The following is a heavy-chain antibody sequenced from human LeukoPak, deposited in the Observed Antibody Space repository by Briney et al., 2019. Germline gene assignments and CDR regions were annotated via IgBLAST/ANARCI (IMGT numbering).Heavy chain of an antibody. CDR1: GFTFSNYN. D-gene: IGHD6-25*01. V-gene: IGHV3-48*04. J-gene: IGHJ4*02. Sequence: QSGGSLRLSCAASGFTFSNYNMNWVRQAPGKGLEWVSYITSSSSTIYYADSVKGRFTISRDNAKNSLYLQMDSLRAEDTAVYYCARTRSVAAAGALWGQGTLVTVSS. CDR2: ITSSSSTI. CDR3: ARTRSVAAAGAL.